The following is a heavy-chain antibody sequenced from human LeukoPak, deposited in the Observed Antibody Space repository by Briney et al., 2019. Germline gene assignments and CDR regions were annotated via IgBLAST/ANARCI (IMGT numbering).Heavy chain of an antibody. CDR1: GYTFTSYY. J-gene: IGHJ4*02. V-gene: IGHV1-46*01. CDR3: ARGFDPYYDSSGYYYVGY. Sequence: ASVKVSCKASGYTFTSYYIHWVRQAPGQGLEWMGIINPSGGSTTYAQKSQDRLTMTSDTSTSAVYMELSSLRSEDTAVYYCARGFDPYYDSSGYYYVGYWGQGTLVTVSS. CDR2: INPSGGST. D-gene: IGHD3-22*01.